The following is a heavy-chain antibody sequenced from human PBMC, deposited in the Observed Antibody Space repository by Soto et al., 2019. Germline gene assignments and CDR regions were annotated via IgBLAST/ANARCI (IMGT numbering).Heavy chain of an antibody. CDR1: GFHLTSST. J-gene: IGHJ6*02. Sequence: GGSLRLSCVASGFHLTSSTMNWVRQAPGKGLEWVASISGCGKDTFYRHSVKGRFAISRDNAGTSLFLRMASVKVEDTAVYHCARAKLLAGSAFYCDLDVWGPGTVVTVSS. CDR3: ARAKLLAGSAFYCDLDV. CDR2: ISGCGKDT. V-gene: IGHV3-21*01. D-gene: IGHD1-26*01.